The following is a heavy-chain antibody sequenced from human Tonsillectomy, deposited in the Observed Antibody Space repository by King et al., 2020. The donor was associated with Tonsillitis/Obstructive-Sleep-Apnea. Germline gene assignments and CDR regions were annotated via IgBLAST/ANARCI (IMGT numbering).Heavy chain of an antibody. CDR1: GFTLRGYW. V-gene: IGHV3-74*01. J-gene: IGHJ5*02. CDR2: IKSDGSST. Sequence: VQLVESGGGLVQPGGSLRLSCVASGFTLRGYWMHWLRQAPGKGLVWVSRIKSDGSSTTYADSVKGRFTISRDNAKNTLYLQMNSLRAEDTAVYYCARSDWFDPWGQGTLVTVSS. CDR3: ARSDWFDP.